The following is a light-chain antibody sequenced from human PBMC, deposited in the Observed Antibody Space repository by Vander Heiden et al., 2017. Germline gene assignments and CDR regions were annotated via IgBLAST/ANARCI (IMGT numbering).Light chain of an antibody. CDR1: SSNIGNNY. CDR3: GTWDSSLTGGLWV. Sequence: QPVLTQPPSVSAAPGPKVTISCSGSSSNIGNNYVSWYQQLPGTAPKLLIYENNQRPSGIPDRFSGSKSGTSATLGITGLQTGDEADYYCGTWDSSLTGGLWVFGGGTKLTVL. V-gene: IGLV1-51*02. J-gene: IGLJ3*02. CDR2: ENN.